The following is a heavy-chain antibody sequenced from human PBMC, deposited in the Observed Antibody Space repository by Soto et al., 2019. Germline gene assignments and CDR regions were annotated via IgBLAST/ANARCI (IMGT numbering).Heavy chain of an antibody. Sequence: ASVKVSCKASGYTFTSYGISWVRQAPGQGLEWMGWISAYNGNTSYAQKLQGRVTMTTDTSTSTAYMELRSLRSDDTAVYYCAREPVLLWFGELSGDYYYYYGMDVWGQGTTVTVSS. V-gene: IGHV1-18*01. CDR1: GYTFTSYG. CDR3: AREPVLLWFGELSGDYYYYYGMDV. D-gene: IGHD3-10*01. J-gene: IGHJ6*02. CDR2: ISAYNGNT.